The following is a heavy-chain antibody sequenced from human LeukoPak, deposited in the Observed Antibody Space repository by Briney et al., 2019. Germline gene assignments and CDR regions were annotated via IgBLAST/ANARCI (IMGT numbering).Heavy chain of an antibody. V-gene: IGHV3-74*01. Sequence: PGGSLRLSCAASGFTVSGTYMSWVRQAPGEALMWVSRIKSDGSSTTYADSVKGRFTISRDNAKNTLYLQMNSLRAEDTAVYYCSRDSLSSCGGDCYSGLDVWGQGTTVTVSS. CDR2: IKSDGSST. J-gene: IGHJ6*02. CDR3: SRDSLSSCGGDCYSGLDV. D-gene: IGHD2-21*02. CDR1: GFTVSGTY.